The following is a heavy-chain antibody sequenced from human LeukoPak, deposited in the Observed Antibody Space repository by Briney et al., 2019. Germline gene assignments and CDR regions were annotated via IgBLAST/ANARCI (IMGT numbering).Heavy chain of an antibody. CDR3: AKDGYDILTGYPNWFDP. CDR1: GFTFSSYA. Sequence: PGGSLRLSCAASGFTFSSYAMSWVRHAPGKGLEWVSAISGSGGSTYYADSVKGRFTISRDNSKNTLYLQMNSLRAEDTAVYYCAKDGYDILTGYPNWFDPWGQGTLVTISS. J-gene: IGHJ5*02. CDR2: ISGSGGST. V-gene: IGHV3-23*01. D-gene: IGHD3-9*01.